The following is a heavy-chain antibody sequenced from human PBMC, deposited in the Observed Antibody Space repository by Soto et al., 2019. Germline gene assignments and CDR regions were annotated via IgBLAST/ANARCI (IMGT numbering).Heavy chain of an antibody. D-gene: IGHD1-26*01. CDR3: AKDRVNWELTFDY. CDR2: ISSDGSNK. V-gene: IGHV3-30*18. Sequence: GGSLRLSCAASGFTFNDAWMTWVRQGPGKGLEWGAVISSDGSNKYYADSVKGRFTISRDNSKNTLYLQMNSLRPGDTAVYYWAKDRVNWELTFDYWGQGALVTVSS. CDR1: GFTFNDAW. J-gene: IGHJ4*02.